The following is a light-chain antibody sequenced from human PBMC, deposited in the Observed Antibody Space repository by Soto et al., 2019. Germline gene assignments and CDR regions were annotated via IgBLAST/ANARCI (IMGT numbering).Light chain of an antibody. CDR3: QQYYSTLLT. CDR1: ESVLYSSNNKNY. CDR2: WAS. Sequence: DIVMTQSPDPLAVSLGERATINCKYSESVLYSSNNKNYLAWYQQKPGQPPKLLIYWASTRESGVPDRFSGSGSGTDFTLTISSLQAEDVAVYYCQQYYSTLLTFGGGTKVEIK. J-gene: IGKJ4*01. V-gene: IGKV4-1*01.